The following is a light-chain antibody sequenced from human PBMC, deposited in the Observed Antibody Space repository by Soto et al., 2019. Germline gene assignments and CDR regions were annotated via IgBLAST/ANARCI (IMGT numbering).Light chain of an antibody. CDR3: QQYGSSTGT. CDR2: GAS. V-gene: IGKV3-20*01. Sequence: EIVLTQSTGTLSLSPGARGPHSCRASQSVSSSYLAWYQQKPGQAPRLLIYGASSRATGIPDRFSGSGSGTDFTLTISRLEPEDFAVYYCQQYGSSTGTFGQGTKV. J-gene: IGKJ1*01. CDR1: QSVSSSY.